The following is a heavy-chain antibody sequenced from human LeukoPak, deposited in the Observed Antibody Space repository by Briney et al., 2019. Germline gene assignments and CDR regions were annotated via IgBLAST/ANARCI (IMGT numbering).Heavy chain of an antibody. CDR1: GGSIGSGSYY. D-gene: IGHD1-26*01. CDR2: IYYSGST. Sequence: SETLSLTCTVSGGSIGSGSYYWGWIRQPPGRGLEWIGSIYYSGSTYYNPSLKSRVTISVDTSKNQFSLKLTSVTAADTAVYYCATNPLLVGAFDIWGQGTMVTVSS. J-gene: IGHJ3*02. CDR3: ATNPLLVGAFDI. V-gene: IGHV4-39*01.